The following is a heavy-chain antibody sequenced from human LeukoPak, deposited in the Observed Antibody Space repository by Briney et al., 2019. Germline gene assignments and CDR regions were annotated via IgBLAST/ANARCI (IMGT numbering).Heavy chain of an antibody. J-gene: IGHJ4*02. D-gene: IGHD2-2*01. Sequence: GGSLRLSCAASGFTFSTYWMNWFRQTPGKGLEWVAKIKADGGEKDHVASVKGRFTISRDNAKNSLYLQMNSLRVEDTAVYYCARDYRGVVVPAAYFDYWGQGTLVTVSS. CDR1: GFTFSTYW. CDR2: IKADGGEK. CDR3: ARDYRGVVVPAAYFDY. V-gene: IGHV3-7*01.